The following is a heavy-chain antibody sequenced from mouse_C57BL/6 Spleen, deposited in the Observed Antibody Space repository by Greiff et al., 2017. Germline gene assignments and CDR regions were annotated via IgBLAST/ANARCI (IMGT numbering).Heavy chain of an antibody. D-gene: IGHD1-1*01. CDR2: IDPSDSYT. J-gene: IGHJ4*01. CDR3: ARYTDYDGSSPYAMDY. V-gene: IGHV1-50*01. Sequence: QVQLQQPGAELVKPGASVKLSCKASGYTFTSYWMQWVKQRPGQGLEWIGEIDPSDSYTNYNQKFKGKATLTVDTSSSTAYMQLSSLTSEDSAVYYWARYTDYDGSSPYAMDYWGQGTSCTVSS. CDR1: GYTFTSYW.